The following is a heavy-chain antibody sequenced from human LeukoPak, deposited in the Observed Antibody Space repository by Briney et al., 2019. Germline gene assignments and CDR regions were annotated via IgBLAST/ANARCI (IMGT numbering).Heavy chain of an antibody. D-gene: IGHD3-3*01. CDR3: TRDPQGSGYAFDY. Sequence: GGSLRLSCAASGVSFSPGWMNWVRQAPGKGLEWVAYMKPDGSGDYYAASVKGRFTISRDNAKNSLYLQMNSLRAEDTAVYSCTRDPQGSGYAFDYWGQGTLVTVSS. V-gene: IGHV3-7*01. CDR2: MKPDGSGD. CDR1: GVSFSPGW. J-gene: IGHJ4*02.